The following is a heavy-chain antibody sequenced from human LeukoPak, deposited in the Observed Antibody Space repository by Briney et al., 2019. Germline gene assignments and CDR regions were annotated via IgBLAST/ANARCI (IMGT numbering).Heavy chain of an antibody. D-gene: IGHD3-22*01. CDR2: INPSGGST. J-gene: IGHJ3*02. V-gene: IGHV1-46*01. Sequence: ASVKVSCKASGYTFTSYYMHWVRQAPGQGLEWMGIINPSGGSTSYAQKFQGRVTMTRDTSTSTVYVELSSLRSEDTAVYYCASGVVVIKTPDAFDIWGQGTMVTVSS. CDR3: ASGVVVIKTPDAFDI. CDR1: GYTFTSYY.